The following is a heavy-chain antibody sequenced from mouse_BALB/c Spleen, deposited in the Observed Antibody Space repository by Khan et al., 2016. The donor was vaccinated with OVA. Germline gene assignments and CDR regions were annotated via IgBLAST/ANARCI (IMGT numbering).Heavy chain of an antibody. J-gene: IGHJ3*01. CDR3: ARPYYGSAWFAY. V-gene: IGHV2-9*02. CDR2: IWAGGST. Sequence: QVQLQQSGPGLVAPSQTLSITCTVSGFSLTTYGVHWVRQPPGKGLEWLGVIWAGGSTNYNSALMSRLSIIKDNSKRQVFLKMNSLQTDDTAIYYCARPYYGSAWFAYWGQGTLVTVSA. D-gene: IGHD1-1*01. CDR1: GFSLTTYG.